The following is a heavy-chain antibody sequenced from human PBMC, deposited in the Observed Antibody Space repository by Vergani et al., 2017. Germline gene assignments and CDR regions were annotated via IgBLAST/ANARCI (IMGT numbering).Heavy chain of an antibody. D-gene: IGHD2-15*01. Sequence: QVQLQESGPGLVKPSETLSLTCAVSGYSISSGYYWGWIRQPPGKGLEWIGSIYHSGSTYYNPSLKSRVPISVDTSKNQFSLKLSSVSAADTAVYYCAREGRGGYCSGGSCYSGWYFDLWGRGTLVTVSS. CDR3: AREGRGGYCSGGSCYSGWYFDL. CDR1: GYSISSGYY. CDR2: IYHSGST. J-gene: IGHJ2*01. V-gene: IGHV4-38-2*02.